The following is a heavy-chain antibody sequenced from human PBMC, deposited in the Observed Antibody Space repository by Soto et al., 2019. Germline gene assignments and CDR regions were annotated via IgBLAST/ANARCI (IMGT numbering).Heavy chain of an antibody. D-gene: IGHD5-18*01. CDR3: AKMESFGSLNWFDP. CDR2: MNPGSGDT. J-gene: IGHJ5*02. CDR1: GYTFTNND. Sequence: ASVKVSCKASGYTFTNNDVSWVRQATGQGLEWMGWMNPGSGDTGYAQKFQGRVTMTRDISIATAYMELNSLTSEDTAIYYCAKMESFGSLNWFDPWGQGTLVTVSS. V-gene: IGHV1-8*02.